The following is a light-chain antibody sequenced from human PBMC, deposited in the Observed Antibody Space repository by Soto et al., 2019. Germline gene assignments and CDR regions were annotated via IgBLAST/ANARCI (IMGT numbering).Light chain of an antibody. CDR3: QQYYNWPGT. J-gene: IGKJ2*01. CDR1: QSVSSN. CDR2: GAS. Sequence: EIVMLQSPATLSVSPGERATLSCRASQSVSSNLAWYQQKPGQAPRLLIYGASIRATGIPARFSGSGSGTEFTLSISSLQFEDFAVYYCQQYYNWPGTFGQGTKLEIK. V-gene: IGKV3-15*01.